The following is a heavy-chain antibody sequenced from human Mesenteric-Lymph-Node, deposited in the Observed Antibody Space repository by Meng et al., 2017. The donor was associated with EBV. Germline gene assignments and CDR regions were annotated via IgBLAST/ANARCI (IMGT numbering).Heavy chain of an antibody. CDR2: IYSGGST. V-gene: IGHV3-53*01. CDR1: GFSVSSNY. Sequence: EGHLGESGGGLIQPGGSLSLFCAASGFSVSSNYMSWVRQAPGKGLEWVSVIYSGGSTYYADSVKGRFTISRDSSKNTLYLQMNSLRADDTAVYYCAREERETYNFDYWGQGTLVTVSS. D-gene: IGHD5-24*01. CDR3: AREERETYNFDY. J-gene: IGHJ4*02.